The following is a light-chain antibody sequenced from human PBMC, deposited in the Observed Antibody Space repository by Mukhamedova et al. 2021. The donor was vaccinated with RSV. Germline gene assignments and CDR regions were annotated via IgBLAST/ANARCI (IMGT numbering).Light chain of an antibody. J-gene: IGKJ1*01. CDR3: QQYNSYPRT. Sequence: GISNYLAWFQQKPGKPPKSLIYGASSLQSGVPSKFSGSGSGTDFTLTISSLQPEDIATYYCQQYNSYPRTFGQGTKVEIK. CDR1: GISNY. V-gene: IGKV1-16*02. CDR2: GAS.